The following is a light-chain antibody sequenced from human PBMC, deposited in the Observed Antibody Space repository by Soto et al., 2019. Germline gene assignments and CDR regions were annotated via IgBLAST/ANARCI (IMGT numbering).Light chain of an antibody. CDR2: AAS. J-gene: IGKJ4*01. CDR1: QRVGSA. V-gene: IGKV3-15*01. Sequence: EIVMTQSPATLSVSPGETTTLSCRASQRVGSAVAWYQHKPRQAHRRLIVAASLKATGVPGSFRGGGSGTEFTLSITSLQSEDFAVYSCQQYNNWPPLTFGGGTTVEIK. CDR3: QQYNNWPPLT.